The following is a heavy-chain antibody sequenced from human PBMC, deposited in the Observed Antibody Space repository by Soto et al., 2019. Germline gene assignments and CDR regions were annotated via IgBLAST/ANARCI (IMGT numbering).Heavy chain of an antibody. CDR2: IHYSGSV. Sequence: QVQLQESGPGLVRPSQTLSLTCTVSGGSISSEYYHWTWIRQAAGKGLEWIGYIHYSGSVHYNPSLQSRLTMSVDTSKNLFYLKLSSVTAADTAVYVCAREDDGGDRDYYGLDVWGQGTTVTVSS. D-gene: IGHD2-21*02. CDR3: AREDDGGDRDYYGLDV. CDR1: GGSISSEYYH. J-gene: IGHJ6*02. V-gene: IGHV4-30-4*01.